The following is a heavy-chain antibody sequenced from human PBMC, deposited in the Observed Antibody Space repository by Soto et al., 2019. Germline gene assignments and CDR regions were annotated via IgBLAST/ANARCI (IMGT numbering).Heavy chain of an antibody. CDR2: INHSGST. V-gene: IGHV4-34*01. CDR1: GWSFSGYY. J-gene: IGHJ4*02. CDR3: ASPGYCSSTSCFLLQNDY. D-gene: IGHD2-2*01. Sequence: PSETLSLTCAFYGWSFSGYYWSWIRQPPGKGLEWIGEINHSGSTNYNPSLKSRVTISVDTSKNQFSLKLSSVTAADTAVYYCASPGYCSSTSCFLLQNDYWGQGTLVTVSS.